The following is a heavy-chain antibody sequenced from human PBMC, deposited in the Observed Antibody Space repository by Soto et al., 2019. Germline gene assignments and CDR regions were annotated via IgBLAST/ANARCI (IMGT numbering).Heavy chain of an antibody. Sequence: EVQLVESGGDLVQPGGSFRLSCAGSGFIFGAYWLVWVGHAPGKGLGWVAMINRGASGTHYVDSVKGRFTISRDNAKNSLYLQMNSLRVEDTAVYYCATLDTAEIQTAAYWGQGTLVTVSS. CDR2: INRGASGT. CDR3: ATLDTAEIQTAAY. V-gene: IGHV3-7*01. J-gene: IGHJ4*02. CDR1: GFIFGAYW. D-gene: IGHD2-15*01.